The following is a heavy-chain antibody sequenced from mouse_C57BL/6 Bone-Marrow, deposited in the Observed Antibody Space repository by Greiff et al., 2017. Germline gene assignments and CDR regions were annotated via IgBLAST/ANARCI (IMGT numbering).Heavy chain of an antibody. Sequence: VKVVESGPGLVAPSQSLSIICTVSGFSLTSYAISWVRQPPGKGLVWLGVIWTGGGTNYNSALKSRLSISKDNSKSQVFLKMNSLQTDDTARYNCARFDGYYSWFAYWGQRTLVTVSA. CDR2: IWTGGGT. D-gene: IGHD2-3*01. J-gene: IGHJ3*01. V-gene: IGHV2-9-1*01. CDR3: ARFDGYYSWFAY. CDR1: GFSLTSYA.